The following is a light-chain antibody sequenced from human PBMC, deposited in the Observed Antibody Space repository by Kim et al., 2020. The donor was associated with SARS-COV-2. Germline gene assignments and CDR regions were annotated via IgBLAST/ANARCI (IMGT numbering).Light chain of an antibody. CDR2: YDS. V-gene: IGLV3-21*04. CDR1: IIGSKH. J-gene: IGLJ3*02. Sequence: SYELTQPPSVSVAPGKTARITCGGDIIGSKHVHWYQQRPGQAPVLVIYYDSDRPTGIPERFSGSNSGNTATLTISTVEAGDEADYHCQVWDSGSDHPVFG. CDR3: QVWDSGSDHPV.